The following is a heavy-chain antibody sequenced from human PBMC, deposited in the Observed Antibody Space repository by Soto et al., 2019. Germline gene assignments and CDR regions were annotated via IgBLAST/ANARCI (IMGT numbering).Heavy chain of an antibody. CDR2: ISYDGSDK. D-gene: IGHD5-18*01. CDR1: GFTFSTYG. V-gene: IGHV3-30*18. Sequence: QVQLVESGGGVVQPGRSLRLSCAASGFTFSTYGMHWVRQAPGKGLEWVAVISYDGSDKYYGDSVKGRFTISRDNSKNTLYPQMNSLRAEDTAVYYCAKDMYSTSNYCMDVWGKGTTVTVSS. CDR3: AKDMYSTSNYCMDV. J-gene: IGHJ6*03.